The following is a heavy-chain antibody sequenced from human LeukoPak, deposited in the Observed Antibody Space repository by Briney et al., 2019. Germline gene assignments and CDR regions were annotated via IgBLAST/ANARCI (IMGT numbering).Heavy chain of an antibody. Sequence: GGSLRLSCAASGFTFSSYAMSWVRQAPGKGLEWVSAISGSGGSTYYADSVKGRLTISRDNSKNTLYPQMNSLRAEDTAVYYCAKGLDTAMVTYFDYWGQGTLVTVSS. CDR2: ISGSGGST. V-gene: IGHV3-23*01. CDR1: GFTFSSYA. CDR3: AKGLDTAMVTYFDY. D-gene: IGHD5-18*01. J-gene: IGHJ4*02.